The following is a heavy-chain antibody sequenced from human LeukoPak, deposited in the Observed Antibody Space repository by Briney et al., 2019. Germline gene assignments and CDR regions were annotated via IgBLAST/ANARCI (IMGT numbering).Heavy chain of an antibody. CDR1: GYTFTSYY. V-gene: IGHV1-46*01. CDR2: INPSGGST. CDR3: ARVRYPYSSSYIPWDY. D-gene: IGHD6-13*01. J-gene: IGHJ4*02. Sequence: ASVKVSCKASGYTFTSYYMHWVRQAPGQGLEWMGIINPSGGSTSYAQKFQGRVTMTRDTSTSTVYMEVSSLRSEDTAVYYCARVRYPYSSSYIPWDYWGQGTLVTVSS.